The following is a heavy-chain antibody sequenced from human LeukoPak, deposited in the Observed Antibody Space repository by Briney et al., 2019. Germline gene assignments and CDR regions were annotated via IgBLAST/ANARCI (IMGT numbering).Heavy chain of an antibody. V-gene: IGHV1-69*02. D-gene: IGHD2-2*01. Sequence: GASVKVSCKASGGTFSSYTISWVRQAPGQGLEWMGRIIPILGIANYAQKFQGGVTITADKSTSTAYMELSSLRSEDTAVYYCARSGYCSSTSCYRSYYYYYMDVWGKGTTVTVSS. CDR1: GGTFSSYT. CDR2: IIPILGIA. CDR3: ARSGYCSSTSCYRSYYYYYMDV. J-gene: IGHJ6*03.